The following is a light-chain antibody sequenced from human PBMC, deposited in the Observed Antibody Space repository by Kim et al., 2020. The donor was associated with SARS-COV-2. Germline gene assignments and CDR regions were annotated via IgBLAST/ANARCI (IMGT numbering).Light chain of an antibody. CDR1: QSVTNNF. V-gene: IGKV3-20*01. CDR2: GAS. CDR3: QQYANSPIT. Sequence: SPGERATLSCRASQSVTNNFVAWYQHKPGQATRLLNDGASSRATGIPDRCSGSGAGTDITITISRLEPEDFAEYYCQQYANSPITFGQGTRLEIK. J-gene: IGKJ5*01.